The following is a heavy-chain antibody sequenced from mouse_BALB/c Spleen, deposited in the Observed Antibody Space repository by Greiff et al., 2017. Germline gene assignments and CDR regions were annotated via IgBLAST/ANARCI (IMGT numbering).Heavy chain of an antibody. Sequence: QVQLQQSGAELVRPGASVRISCKASGYTFTSYYIHWVKQRPGQGLEWIGWIYPGNVNTKYNEKFKGKATLTADKSSSTAYMQLSSLTSEDSAVYFCARNYGSPYYFDYWGQGTTLTVSS. CDR3: ARNYGSPYYFDY. CDR2: IYPGNVNT. CDR1: GYTFTSYY. V-gene: IGHV1S56*01. D-gene: IGHD1-1*01. J-gene: IGHJ2*01.